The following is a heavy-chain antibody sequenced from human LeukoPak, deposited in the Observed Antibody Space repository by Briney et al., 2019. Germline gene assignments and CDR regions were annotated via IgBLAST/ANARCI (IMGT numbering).Heavy chain of an antibody. CDR1: GYTFTGYY. CDR3: ARGGSSTSLYYYYYYYMDV. Sequence: GASVKVSCKASGYTFTGYYMHWVRQAPGQGLEWMGWINPKSGGTNYAQKFQGRATMTRDTSISTAYMELSRLRSDDTAVYYCARGGSSTSLYYYYYYYMDVWGKGTTVTVSS. CDR2: INPKSGGT. J-gene: IGHJ6*03. D-gene: IGHD2-2*01. V-gene: IGHV1-2*02.